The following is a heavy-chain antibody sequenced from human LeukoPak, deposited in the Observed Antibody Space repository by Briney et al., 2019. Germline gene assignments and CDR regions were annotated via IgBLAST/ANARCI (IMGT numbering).Heavy chain of an antibody. Sequence: ASETLSLTCTVSGGSISSGSYYWSWIRQPAGKGLEWIGRIYTSGSTNYNPSLKSRVTISVDTSKNQFSLKLSSVTAADTAVYYCAREPPVAARSIDYWGQGTLVTVSS. D-gene: IGHD6-6*01. CDR2: IYTSGST. CDR1: GGSISSGSYY. V-gene: IGHV4-61*02. CDR3: AREPPVAARSIDY. J-gene: IGHJ4*02.